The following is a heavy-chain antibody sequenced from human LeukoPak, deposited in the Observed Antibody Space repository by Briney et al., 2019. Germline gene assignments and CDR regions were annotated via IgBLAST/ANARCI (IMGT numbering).Heavy chain of an antibody. V-gene: IGHV3-23*01. CDR2: TSSSDAGT. J-gene: IGHJ4*02. D-gene: IGHD2-21*01. CDR3: AKAPVTSCRGAYCYPFDS. CDR1: GFTLSTYV. Sequence: GGSLRLSCAASGFTLSTYVMSWVRQTPGKGLEWVAATSSSDAGTYHADSVRGRFTISRDNSKNTLYLQMNSLRAEDAAVYFCAKAPVTSCRGAYCYPFDSWGQGTLVTVSS.